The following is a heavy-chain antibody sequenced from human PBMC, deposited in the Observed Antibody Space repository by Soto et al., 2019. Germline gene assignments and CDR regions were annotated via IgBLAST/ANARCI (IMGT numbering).Heavy chain of an antibody. D-gene: IGHD3-22*01. CDR2: INAGNGNT. Sequence: ASVKVSCKASGYTLTSYAMPWVRQAPGQRLEWMGWINAGNGNTKYSQKFQGRVTITRDTSASTAYMELSSPRSEDTAVYYCARDSGYYDSSGYYTPLNYWGQGTLVTVSS. CDR1: GYTLTSYA. CDR3: ARDSGYYDSSGYYTPLNY. V-gene: IGHV1-3*01. J-gene: IGHJ4*02.